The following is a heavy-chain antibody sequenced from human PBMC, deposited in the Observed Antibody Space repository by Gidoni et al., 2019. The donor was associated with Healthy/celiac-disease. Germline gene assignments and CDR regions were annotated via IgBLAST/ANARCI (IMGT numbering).Heavy chain of an antibody. CDR2: ISSSSSYI. CDR1: GFTFSSYS. D-gene: IGHD3-3*01. V-gene: IGHV3-21*01. Sequence: EVQLVESGGGLVKPGGSLRLSCAASGFTFSSYSMNWVRQAPGKGLEWVSSISSSSSYIYYADSVKGRFTISRDNAKNSLYLQMNSLRAEDTAVYYCARDYVLRFLEWFPSSYYYGMDVWGQGTTVTVSS. J-gene: IGHJ6*02. CDR3: ARDYVLRFLEWFPSSYYYGMDV.